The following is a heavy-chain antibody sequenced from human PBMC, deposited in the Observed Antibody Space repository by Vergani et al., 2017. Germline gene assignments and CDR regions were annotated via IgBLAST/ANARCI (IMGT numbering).Heavy chain of an antibody. CDR2: INAGNGNT. D-gene: IGHD3-16*02. V-gene: IGHV1-3*01. J-gene: IGHJ4*02. CDR3: AREGFYDYVWGSYRLRGGYYFDY. CDR1: GYTFTSYA. Sequence: QAHLEQSGSELKKPGASVKVSRKASGYTFTSYAMHWVRQAPGQRLEWMGWINAGNGNTKYSQKFQGRVTITRDTSASTAYMELSSLRSEDTAVYYCAREGFYDYVWGSYRLRGGYYFDYWGQGTLVTVSS.